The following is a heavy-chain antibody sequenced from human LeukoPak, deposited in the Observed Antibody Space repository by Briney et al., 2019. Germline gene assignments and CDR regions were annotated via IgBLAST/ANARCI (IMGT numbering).Heavy chain of an antibody. CDR1: GFTFSSYA. D-gene: IGHD6-19*01. Sequence: GGSLRLSCAASGFTFSSYAMSWVRQAPGKGLEWVSAISGSGGSTYYADSVKGRFTISRDNSKNTLYLQMNSLRAEDTAVYYCARDHLLSSGWYQSDAFDIWGQGTMVTVSS. V-gene: IGHV3-23*01. J-gene: IGHJ3*02. CDR3: ARDHLLSSGWYQSDAFDI. CDR2: ISGSGGST.